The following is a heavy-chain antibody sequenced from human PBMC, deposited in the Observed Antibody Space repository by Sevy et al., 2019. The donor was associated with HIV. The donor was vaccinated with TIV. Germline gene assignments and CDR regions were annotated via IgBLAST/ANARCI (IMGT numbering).Heavy chain of an antibody. CDR3: TNNRGYCIDGVCVYYFDS. CDR1: GFTFSNPW. CDR2: IKSKSEGGKT. Sequence: GGSLRLSCGASGFTFSNPWMTWVRQAPGKGLEWVGRIKSKSEGGKTDYAAPVKGRFTISTDDSKNTLYLQMNSLKSDDTAVYYLTNNRGYCIDGVCVYYFDSWGQGTLVTVSS. V-gene: IGHV3-15*01. J-gene: IGHJ4*02. D-gene: IGHD2-8*01.